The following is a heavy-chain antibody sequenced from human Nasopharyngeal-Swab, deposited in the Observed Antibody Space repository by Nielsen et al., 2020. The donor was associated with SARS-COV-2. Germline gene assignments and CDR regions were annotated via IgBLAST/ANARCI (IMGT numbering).Heavy chain of an antibody. CDR2: IYHSGST. Sequence: SETLSLTCTVSGGSISSGGYYWSWIRQHPGRGLEWIGEIYHSGSTNYNPSLKSRVTISVDKSKNQFSLKLSSVTAADTAVYYCARDIPAGGSSWSASDAFDIWGQGTMVTVSS. J-gene: IGHJ3*02. CDR3: ARDIPAGGSSWSASDAFDI. V-gene: IGHV4-31*03. CDR1: GGSISSGGYY. D-gene: IGHD6-13*01.